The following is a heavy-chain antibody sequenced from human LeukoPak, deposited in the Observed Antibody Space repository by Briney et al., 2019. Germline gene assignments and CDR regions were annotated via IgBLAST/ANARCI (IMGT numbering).Heavy chain of an antibody. CDR3: ARTYDSSDYYFPPYFDH. J-gene: IGHJ4*02. V-gene: IGHV4-31*03. CDR1: GGSISSGAYF. Sequence: PSQTLSLTCTVSGGSISSGAYFWSWIRQHPGKGLEWIGYIYYSGSTYYNPSLKSRVTISVDTPKNQFSLRLSSVTAADTAVYYCARTYDSSDYYFPPYFDHWGQGALVTVSS. CDR2: IYYSGST. D-gene: IGHD3-22*01.